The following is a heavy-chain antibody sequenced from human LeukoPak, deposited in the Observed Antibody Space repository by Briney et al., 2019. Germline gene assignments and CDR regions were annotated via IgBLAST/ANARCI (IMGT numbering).Heavy chain of an antibody. CDR3: ARASTIFGVVIIDY. CDR1: GYTFTSYA. D-gene: IGHD3-3*01. J-gene: IGHJ4*02. CDR2: INTNTGNP. Sequence: ASVKVSCKASGYTFTSYATNWVRQAPGQGLEWMGWINTNTGNPTYAQGFTGRFVFSLDTSVSTAYLQISSLKAEDTAVYYCARASTIFGVVIIDYWGQGTLVTVSS. V-gene: IGHV7-4-1*02.